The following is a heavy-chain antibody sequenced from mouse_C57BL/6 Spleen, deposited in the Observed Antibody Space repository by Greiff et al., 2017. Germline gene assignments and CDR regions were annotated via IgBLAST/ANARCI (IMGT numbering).Heavy chain of an antibody. Sequence: EVQLQESGPELVKPGASVKIPCKASGYTFTDYNMDWVKQSHGQSLEWIGDINPNNGGTIYNQKFKGKATVTVDKSSSTAYMELRSLTSEDTAVYYWARLYYGNYDYAMDYWGQGTSVTVSS. D-gene: IGHD2-1*01. CDR3: ARLYYGNYDYAMDY. CDR1: GYTFTDYN. V-gene: IGHV1-18*01. J-gene: IGHJ4*01. CDR2: INPNNGGT.